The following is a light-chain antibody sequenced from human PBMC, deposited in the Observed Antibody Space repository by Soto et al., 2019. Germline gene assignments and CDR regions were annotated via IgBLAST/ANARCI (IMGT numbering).Light chain of an antibody. J-gene: IGLJ2*01. CDR2: EVS. CDR1: SSDVGGYNY. Sequence: QSALTQPASVSGSPGQSITISCTGTSSDVGGYNYVSWYQQHPGKAPKLMIYEVSNRPSGVSNRFSGSKSGNTASLTNSGLKAEDEADYYCSSYTSSSTVVFGGGTKLTVL. CDR3: SSYTSSSTVV. V-gene: IGLV2-14*01.